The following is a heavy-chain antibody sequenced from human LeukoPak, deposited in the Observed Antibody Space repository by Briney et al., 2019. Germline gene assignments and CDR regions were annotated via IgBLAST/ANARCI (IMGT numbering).Heavy chain of an antibody. V-gene: IGHV3-48*02. CDR3: ARDLYF. CDR1: GFTFSSYS. Sequence: GGSLRLSCVVSGFTFSSYSMNWVRQAPGKGLEWISYVSSSSTTIYYADSVKGRFTISRDNAKNSLYLQMNSLRDEDTAVYYCARDLYFWGQGTLVTVSS. J-gene: IGHJ4*02. D-gene: IGHD2-15*01. CDR2: VSSSSTTI.